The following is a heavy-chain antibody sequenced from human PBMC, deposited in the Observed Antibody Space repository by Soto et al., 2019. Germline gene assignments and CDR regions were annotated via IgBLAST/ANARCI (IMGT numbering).Heavy chain of an antibody. CDR2: INPSGGST. D-gene: IGHD4-17*01. J-gene: IGHJ3*02. V-gene: IGHV1-46*03. CDR3: AGDHSEADGGAFDI. CDR1: GYTFTSYY. Sequence: QVQLVQSGAEVKKPGASLKVSCKASGYTFTSYYMHWVRQAPGQGLEWMGIINPSGGSTSYAQKFPGRVTMTRDTSTSTVYMELSSLRSEDTAVYYCAGDHSEADGGAFDIWGQGTMVTVSS.